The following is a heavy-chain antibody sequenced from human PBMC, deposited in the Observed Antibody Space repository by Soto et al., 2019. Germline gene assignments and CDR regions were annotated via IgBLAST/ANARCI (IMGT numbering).Heavy chain of an antibody. CDR1: GYTFTSYD. J-gene: IGHJ4*02. CDR2: MNPNSGNT. D-gene: IGHD2-21*02. Sequence: QVQLVQSGAEVKKPGASVKVSCKASGYTFTSYDINWVRQATGQGLEWMGWMNPNSGNTGYAQKFQGRVTMTRNTSISTAYMVLSSLTSAAPAVNYCARTLDGDDVDDGGQGTLVTVSS. CDR3: ARTLDGDDVDD. V-gene: IGHV1-8*01.